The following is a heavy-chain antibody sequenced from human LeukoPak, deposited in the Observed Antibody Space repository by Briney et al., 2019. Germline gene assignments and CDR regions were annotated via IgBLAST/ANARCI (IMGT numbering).Heavy chain of an antibody. D-gene: IGHD2-21*01. Sequence: ASVKVSCKASGYTFTSYGISWVRQAPGQGLERMGWISAYNGNTNYAQKLQGRVTMTTDTSTSTAYMELRSLRSDDTAVYYCLYVVAGLFDYWGQGTLVTVSS. CDR1: GYTFTSYG. CDR2: ISAYNGNT. CDR3: LYVVAGLFDY. J-gene: IGHJ4*02. V-gene: IGHV1-18*01.